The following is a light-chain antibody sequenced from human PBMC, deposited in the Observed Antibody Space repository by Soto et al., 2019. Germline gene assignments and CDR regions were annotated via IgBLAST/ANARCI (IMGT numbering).Light chain of an antibody. CDR2: EVN. V-gene: IGLV2-11*01. CDR3: CLSPGSLTWL. J-gene: IGLJ3*02. Sequence: QSVLTQPPSASGSPGQSVTISCTATGSDVGDSSHVSWYQLHPGKAPKLMIYEVNNRPSGVPDRFSGSKSGSTASLTISGLQAEDEAEYYCCLSPGSLTWLFGGGTKVTVL. CDR1: GSDVGDSSH.